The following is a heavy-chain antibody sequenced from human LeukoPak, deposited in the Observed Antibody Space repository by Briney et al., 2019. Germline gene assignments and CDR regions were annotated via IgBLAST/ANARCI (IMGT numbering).Heavy chain of an antibody. J-gene: IGHJ4*02. CDR1: GGSFSGYY. Sequence: PSETLSLTCAVYGGSFSGYYWSWIRQPPGKGLEWIGEINHSGSTNYNPSLKSQVTISVDTSKNQFSLKLSSVTAADTAVYYCARGRDGYKPDFDYWGQGTLVTVSS. CDR3: ARGRDGYKPDFDY. D-gene: IGHD5-24*01. V-gene: IGHV4-34*01. CDR2: INHSGST.